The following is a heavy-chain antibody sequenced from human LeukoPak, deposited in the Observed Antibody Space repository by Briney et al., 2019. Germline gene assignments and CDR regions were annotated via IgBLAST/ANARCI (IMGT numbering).Heavy chain of an antibody. V-gene: IGHV3-33*01. CDR1: GFTFSSYG. Sequence: GGSLRLSCAASGFTFSSYGMHWVRQAPGKGLEWVAVLWYDGSNEYYADSVKGRFTISRDNSKNTLYLQMNSLRAEDTAVYYCARDSYCSGGSCFSTTLYWGQGTLVTVSS. D-gene: IGHD2-15*01. CDR3: ARDSYCSGGSCFSTTLY. J-gene: IGHJ4*02. CDR2: LWYDGSNE.